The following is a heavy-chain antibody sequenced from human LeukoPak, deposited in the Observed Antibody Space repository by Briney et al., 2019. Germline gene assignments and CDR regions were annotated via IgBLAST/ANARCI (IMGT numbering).Heavy chain of an antibody. CDR2: IYTSGST. J-gene: IGHJ4*02. CDR3: ATRGYSGYESVPIPTNDY. D-gene: IGHD5-12*01. CDR1: GGSISSGSYY. Sequence: SETLSLTCTVSGGSISSGSYYWSWIRQPAGKGLEWIGRIYTSGSTNYNPSLKSRVTISVDPPKNQFSLKLSSVTAADTAVYYCATRGYSGYESVPIPTNDYWGQGTLVTVSS. V-gene: IGHV4-61*02.